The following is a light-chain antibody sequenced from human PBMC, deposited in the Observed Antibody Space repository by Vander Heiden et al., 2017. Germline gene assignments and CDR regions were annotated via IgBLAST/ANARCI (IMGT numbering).Light chain of an antibody. V-gene: IGKV1-5*03. CDR1: ESINSW. CDR3: QQYKSYSQWT. Sequence: DIRMTQSPSTLSASVGNRVTITCRASESINSWLAWYQQKPGKAPSLLIYTASTLQNGVPSRFSGSGSGTEFTLTISSLQPDDVATYYCQQYKSYSQWTFGQGTKVEIK. J-gene: IGKJ1*01. CDR2: TAS.